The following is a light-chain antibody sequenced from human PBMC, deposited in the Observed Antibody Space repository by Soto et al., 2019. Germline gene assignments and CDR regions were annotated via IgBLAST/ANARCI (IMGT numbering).Light chain of an antibody. J-gene: IGLJ2*01. CDR1: SSDVGGYNY. V-gene: IGLV2-14*01. CDR2: EVS. Sequence: QSALTQPASVSGSPGQSITISCTGTSSDVGGYNYVSWYQQHPGKAHKLMIYEVSNRPSGVSNRFSGSKCGNTASLTISGLEAEDEADYYCTSYTSSSLPVFGGGTKLTV. CDR3: TSYTSSSLPV.